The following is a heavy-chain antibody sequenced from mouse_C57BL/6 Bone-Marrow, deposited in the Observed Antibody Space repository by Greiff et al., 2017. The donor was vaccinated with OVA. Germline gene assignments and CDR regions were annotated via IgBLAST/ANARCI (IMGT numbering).Heavy chain of an antibody. V-gene: IGHV5-15*01. CDR3: ARHGYYYGSSPSMDY. CDR1: GFTFSDYG. D-gene: IGHD1-1*01. CDR2: ISNLAYSI. Sequence: DVQLQESGGGLVQPGGSLKLSCAASGFTFSDYGMAWVRQAPRKGPEWVAFISNLAYSIYYADTVTGRFTISRENANNTLYLEMSSLRSEDTAMYYCARHGYYYGSSPSMDYWGQGTSVTVSA. J-gene: IGHJ4*01.